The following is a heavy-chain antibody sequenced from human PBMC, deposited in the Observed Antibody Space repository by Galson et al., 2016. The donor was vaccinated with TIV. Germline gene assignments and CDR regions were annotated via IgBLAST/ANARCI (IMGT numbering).Heavy chain of an antibody. D-gene: IGHD4-23*01. V-gene: IGHV3-74*01. CDR3: ARGLYGGPPGLDS. CDR1: GFTFSDYW. CDR2: ISPDGTTT. J-gene: IGHJ4*02. Sequence: SLRLSCAASGFTFSDYWIHWVRQAPGEGLDWVLRISPDGTTTNHAESARGRFTVSRDNSKNTVYLQLNSLRAEDTAVYYCARGLYGGPPGLDSWGQGTLVTVSS.